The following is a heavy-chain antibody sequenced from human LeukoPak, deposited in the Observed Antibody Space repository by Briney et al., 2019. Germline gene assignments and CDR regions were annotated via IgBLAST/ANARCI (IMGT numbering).Heavy chain of an antibody. V-gene: IGHV3-21*01. Sequence: GGSLRLSCAASGYTFSDFSVNWVRQAPGKGLEWISSISVRSNYRYYADSVRGRFTISRDDARDSLFLQMNSLRAEDTAVYFCVRLRRNSDRSGYYYYYDYWGQGTLVTVSS. CDR3: VRLRRNSDRSGYYYYYDY. CDR2: ISVRSNYR. CDR1: GYTFSDFS. D-gene: IGHD3-22*01. J-gene: IGHJ4*02.